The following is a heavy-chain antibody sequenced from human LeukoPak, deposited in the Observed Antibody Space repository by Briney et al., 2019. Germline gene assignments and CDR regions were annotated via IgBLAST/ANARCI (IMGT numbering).Heavy chain of an antibody. V-gene: IGHV3-23*01. D-gene: IGHD3-3*01. CDR3: AKDLKYYDFWSGYSGDAFDI. Sequence: SGGSLRLSCAASGFTFSSYAMSWVRQAPGKGLEWVSAISGSGGSTYYADSVKGRFTISRDNSKNTLYLQMNSLRAEDTAVYYCAKDLKYYDFWSGYSGDAFDIWGQGTMVTVSS. CDR1: GFTFSSYA. J-gene: IGHJ3*02. CDR2: ISGSGGST.